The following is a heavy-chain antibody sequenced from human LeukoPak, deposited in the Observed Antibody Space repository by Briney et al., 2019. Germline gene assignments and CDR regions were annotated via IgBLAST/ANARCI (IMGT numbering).Heavy chain of an antibody. CDR1: GGSISSSSNY. D-gene: IGHD6-19*01. Sequence: SETLSLTCTVSGGSISSSSNYWGWIRQPPGKGPEWIGSMYYGGSTSYNPSLKSRVTMSGDTSRNQFSLKLSSVTAADTAVYYCARTHRIGWSQGGFDYWGQGTLVTVSS. V-gene: IGHV4-39*01. CDR3: ARTHRIGWSQGGFDY. J-gene: IGHJ4*02. CDR2: MYYGGST.